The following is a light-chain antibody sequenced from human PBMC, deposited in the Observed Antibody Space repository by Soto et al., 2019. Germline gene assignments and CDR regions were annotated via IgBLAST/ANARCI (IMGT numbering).Light chain of an antibody. J-gene: IGKJ2*01. CDR1: QSVSNNY. CDR3: QQYGSSPPYT. CDR2: GSS. V-gene: IGKV3-20*01. Sequence: EVVLTQSPGTLSLSPGERATLSCRASQSVSNNYFAWYQQKPGQAPRLLIFGSSDWATGIPDRFSGSGSGTVFTLTISRLEPEDFAVYYCQQYGSSPPYTFGQGTKLEIK.